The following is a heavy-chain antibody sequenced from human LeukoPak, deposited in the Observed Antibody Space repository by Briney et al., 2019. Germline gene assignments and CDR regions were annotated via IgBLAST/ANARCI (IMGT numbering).Heavy chain of an antibody. D-gene: IGHD3-22*01. V-gene: IGHV3-49*04. CDR1: GFTFGDYV. CDR2: IRSKAYGGTT. Sequence: PGRSLRLSCTASGFTFGDYVMSWVRHAPGKGLEWVGFIRSKAYGGTTKNAASVKGRFTISRDDSRRIAYLQMNSLKTEDTAVYYCTRRYNYDSSGYYYVRDAFDIWGQGTMVTVSS. CDR3: TRRYNYDSSGYYYVRDAFDI. J-gene: IGHJ3*02.